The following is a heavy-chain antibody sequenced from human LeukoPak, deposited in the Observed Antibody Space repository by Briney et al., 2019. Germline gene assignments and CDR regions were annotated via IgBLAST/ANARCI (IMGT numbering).Heavy chain of an antibody. CDR2: IYYSGST. V-gene: IGHV4-59*12. CDR1: GGSISSYY. CDR3: ARDGDAFDI. Sequence: SETLSLTCTVSGGSISSYYWSWIRQPPGKGLEWIGYIYYSGSTNYNPSLKSRVTISRDNAKNSLYLQMNSLRAEDTAVYYCARDGDAFDIWGQGTMVTVSS. J-gene: IGHJ3*02.